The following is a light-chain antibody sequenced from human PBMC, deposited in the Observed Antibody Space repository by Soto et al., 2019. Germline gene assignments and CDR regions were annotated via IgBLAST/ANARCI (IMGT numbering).Light chain of an antibody. CDR2: DAS. V-gene: IGKV3-20*01. CDR3: QQYGSSGT. Sequence: EIVLTQSPHTLSLSPGESAALSCRVSQSISTYLAWYQQKPGQAPRLLIYDASTRATGIQARFTGSGSGTDFTLTISRLEPEDFAVYYCQQYGSSGTFGQGTKVDIK. CDR1: QSISTY. J-gene: IGKJ1*01.